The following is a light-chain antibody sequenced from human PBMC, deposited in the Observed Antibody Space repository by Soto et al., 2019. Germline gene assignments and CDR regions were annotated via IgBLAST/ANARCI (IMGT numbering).Light chain of an antibody. CDR1: QSVRSIY. CDR2: GVS. Sequence: EIVLTQSPGTLSLFPGERATLSCRASQSVRSIYLAWYQQKPGQAPRLLIYGVSTRATGIPDRFSGSGSGTDSTLTISRLEPEDFAVYYCQQYETSLPWTFGQVTKV. V-gene: IGKV3-20*01. CDR3: QQYETSLPWT. J-gene: IGKJ1*01.